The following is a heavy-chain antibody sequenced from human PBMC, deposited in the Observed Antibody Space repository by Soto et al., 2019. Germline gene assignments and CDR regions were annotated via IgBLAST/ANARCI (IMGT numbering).Heavy chain of an antibody. V-gene: IGHV3-30-3*01. CDR1: GFTFSSYA. Sequence: QVQLVESGGGVVQPGRSLRLSCAASGFTFSSYAMHWVRQAPGKGLEGVAVISYDGSNKYYADSVKGRFTISRDNSKNTLYLQMNSLRAEDTAVYYCARDGVAVAGNRYYFDYWGQGTLVTVSS. J-gene: IGHJ4*02. CDR3: ARDGVAVAGNRYYFDY. D-gene: IGHD6-19*01. CDR2: ISYDGSNK.